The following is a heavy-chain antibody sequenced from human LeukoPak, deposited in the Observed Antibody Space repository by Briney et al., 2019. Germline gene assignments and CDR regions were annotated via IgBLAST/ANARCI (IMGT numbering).Heavy chain of an antibody. CDR1: GGSISSSSYY. J-gene: IGHJ4*02. CDR3: ARDPRSYDYGGNAPSY. V-gene: IGHV4-39*02. D-gene: IGHD4-23*01. CDR2: IYYSGST. Sequence: PSETLSLTCTVSGGSISSSSYYWGWIRQPPGKGLEWIGSIYYSGSTYYNPSLKSRVTISVDTSKNQFSLKLSSVTAADTAVYYCARDPRSYDYGGNAPSYWGQGTLVTVSS.